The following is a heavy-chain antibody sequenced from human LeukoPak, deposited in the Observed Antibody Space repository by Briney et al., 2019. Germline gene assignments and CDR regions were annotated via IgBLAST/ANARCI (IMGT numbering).Heavy chain of an antibody. CDR2: VYHSGSA. CDR1: GDSIGSGIEY. CDR3: ARGTTYYFVY. J-gene: IGHJ4*02. Sequence: SETLSLTCTVSGDSIGSGIEYWSWIRQPPGKGLEWIGYVYHSGSAHRNPSLRGRVTVSVDKSKNQFSLKLSSVTAADTAVYYCARGTTYYFVYWGQGTLVTVSS. D-gene: IGHD1-14*01. V-gene: IGHV4-30-2*01.